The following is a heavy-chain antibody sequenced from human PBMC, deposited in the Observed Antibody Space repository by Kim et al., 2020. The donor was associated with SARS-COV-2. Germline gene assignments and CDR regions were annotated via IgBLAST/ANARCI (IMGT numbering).Heavy chain of an antibody. D-gene: IGHD3-22*01. CDR3: ARSRSGYYYADFDY. V-gene: IGHV1-8*01. J-gene: IGHJ4*02. Sequence: AQKFQGKTTMTRNTSISTAYMELSSLRSEDTAVYYCARSRSGYYYADFDYWGQGTLVTVSS.